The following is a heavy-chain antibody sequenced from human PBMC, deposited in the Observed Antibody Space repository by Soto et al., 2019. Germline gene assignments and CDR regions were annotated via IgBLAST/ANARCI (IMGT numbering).Heavy chain of an antibody. CDR1: GYIFTGYY. Sequence: QVQLLQSGAELKKPGASVKVSCKASGYIFTGYYMHWVRQAPGQGLEWMGWINPNSGDTNYTQKFQGWVTMTWDTSISTAYMELSRLRSDDTAVYYCATSRISIAVAGETEYYFDYWGQGTPVTVSS. CDR2: INPNSGDT. CDR3: ATSRISIAVAGETEYYFDY. D-gene: IGHD6-19*01. J-gene: IGHJ4*02. V-gene: IGHV1-2*04.